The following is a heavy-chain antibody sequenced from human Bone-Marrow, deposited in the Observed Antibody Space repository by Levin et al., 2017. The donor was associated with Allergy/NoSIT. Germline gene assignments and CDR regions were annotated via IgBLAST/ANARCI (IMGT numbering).Heavy chain of an antibody. CDR3: ARDSRYCSGGSCYSGANYFDY. D-gene: IGHD2-15*01. CDR2: IIPIFGTA. J-gene: IGHJ4*02. CDR1: GGTFSSYA. V-gene: IGHV1-69*06. Sequence: ASVKVSCKASGGTFSSYAISWVRQAPGQGLEWMGGIIPIFGTANYAQKFQGRVTITADKSTSTAYMELSSLRSEDTAVYYCARDSRYCSGGSCYSGANYFDYWGQGTLVTVSS.